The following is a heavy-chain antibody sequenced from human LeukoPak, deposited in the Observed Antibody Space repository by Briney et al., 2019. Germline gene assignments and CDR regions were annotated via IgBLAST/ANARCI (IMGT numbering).Heavy chain of an antibody. D-gene: IGHD3-3*01. J-gene: IGHJ6*02. Sequence: PSETLSLTCAVYGGSFSGYYWSWIRPPPGKGLEWIGEINHSGSTNYNPSLKSRVTISVDTSKNQFSLKLSSVTAADTAVYYCARSEYERIFGVVDYYYNYYGMDVWGQGTTVTVSS. V-gene: IGHV4-34*01. CDR3: ARSEYERIFGVVDYYYNYYGMDV. CDR2: INHSGST. CDR1: GGSFSGYY.